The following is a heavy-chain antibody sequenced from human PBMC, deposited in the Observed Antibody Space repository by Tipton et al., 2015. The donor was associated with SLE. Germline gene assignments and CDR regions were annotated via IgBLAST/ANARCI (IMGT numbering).Heavy chain of an antibody. D-gene: IGHD4-17*01. V-gene: IGHV4-61*02. CDR2: IYSTGDI. CDR3: ARHLATRADYGDYINVFDS. J-gene: IGHJ4*02. Sequence: TLSLTCTVSGGSISSSSYYWTWIRQPAGKGPEYIGRIYSTGDINYNPALKSRVTLSVDTSKDQFSLKLNSVTAADTAGYYCARHLATRADYGDYINVFDSWGQGTLVTVSS. CDR1: GGSISSSSYY.